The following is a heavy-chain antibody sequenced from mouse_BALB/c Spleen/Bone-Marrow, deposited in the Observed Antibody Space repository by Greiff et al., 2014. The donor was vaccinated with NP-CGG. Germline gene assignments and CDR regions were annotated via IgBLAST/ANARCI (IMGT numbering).Heavy chain of an antibody. J-gene: IGHJ4*01. CDR3: ARTGAYYGSMDY. Sequence: VQLQQSGAELARPGASVKLSCKASGYTFTSYWMQWVKQRPGQGLEWIGAIYPGDGDTRCTQKFKGKATLTADKSSSTAYMQLSSLASEDSAVYYCARTGAYYGSMDYWGQGTSVTVSS. D-gene: IGHD2-10*01. V-gene: IGHV1-87*01. CDR1: GYTFTSYW. CDR2: IYPGDGDT.